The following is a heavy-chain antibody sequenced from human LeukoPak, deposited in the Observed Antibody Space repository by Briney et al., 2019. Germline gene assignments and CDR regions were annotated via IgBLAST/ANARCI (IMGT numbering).Heavy chain of an antibody. D-gene: IGHD3-10*01. J-gene: IGHJ4*02. CDR2: VVGSAGST. V-gene: IGHV3-23*01. CDR1: GLTSSIYG. CDR3: AKRGVVIRVFLVGFHKEAYYFDS. Sequence: GSLRLSCAGSGLTSSIYGLSWVRQAPGKGLQWVAAVVGSAGSTFYADSVKGRFTVSRDNSKTTLYLQMSSLRAEDTAVYFCAKRGVVIRVFLVGFHKEAYYFDSWGQGALVTVSS.